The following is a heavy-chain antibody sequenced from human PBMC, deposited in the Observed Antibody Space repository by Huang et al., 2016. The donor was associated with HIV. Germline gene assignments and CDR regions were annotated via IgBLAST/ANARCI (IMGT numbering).Heavy chain of an antibody. CDR1: GYIFSNYD. CDR3: ARLTSGWYQDY. CDR2: LNPNSGKT. J-gene: IGHJ4*02. Sequence: QVQLVQSGPEVKKPGASVKFSCQTSGYIFSNYDINWVRQAPGQGLQWMGWLNPNSGKTAYGQKFQGRVTLTRSTSTGAAYMVLNSLTSQDTAVYYCARLTSGWYQDYWGQGTLVTVSS. D-gene: IGHD6-19*01. V-gene: IGHV1-8*01.